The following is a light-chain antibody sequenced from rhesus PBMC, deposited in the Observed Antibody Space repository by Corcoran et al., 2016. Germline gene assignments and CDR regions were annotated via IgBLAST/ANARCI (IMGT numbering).Light chain of an antibody. V-gene: IGLV2-32*01. Sequence: QAALTQPRSVSGSPGQSVTISCTGTGGDIGAYNFVSWYQMHPGSAPKLMIYEVSTRPSGVSDRFSGSKSGHTASLTISGLQAEDEADYYCCSYAGSYTFYVFGVGTRLTVL. CDR1: GGDIGAYNF. J-gene: IGLJ1*01. CDR3: CSYAGSYTFYV. CDR2: EVS.